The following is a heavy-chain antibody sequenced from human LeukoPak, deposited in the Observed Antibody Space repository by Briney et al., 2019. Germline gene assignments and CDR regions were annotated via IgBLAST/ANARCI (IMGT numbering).Heavy chain of an antibody. CDR2: VYFSGST. D-gene: IGHD1-26*01. CDR1: GGSLGGGRFY. CDR3: ARGPIIAGGSLFHY. J-gene: IGHJ4*02. V-gene: IGHV4-61*02. Sequence: SETLSLTCTVSGGSLGGGRFYWSWIRQSAGKGLEWIGRVYFSGSTNYNPSLKSRATISVDMARNQFSLKLTSVTAADTAGYYCARGPIIAGGSLFHYWGQGTLNNVSS.